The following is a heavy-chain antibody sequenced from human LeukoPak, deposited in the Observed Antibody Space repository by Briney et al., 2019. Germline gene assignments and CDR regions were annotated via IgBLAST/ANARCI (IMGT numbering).Heavy chain of an antibody. V-gene: IGHV1-69*06. J-gene: IGHJ3*02. CDR1: GYTFTGYY. D-gene: IGHD3-9*01. CDR3: ARVFYYDILTGYPHAFDI. Sequence: SVKVSCKASGYTFTGYYMHWVRQAPGQGLEWMGGIIPIFGTANYAQKFQGRVTITADKSTSTAYMELSSLRSEDTAVYYCARVFYYDILTGYPHAFDIWGQGTMVTVSS. CDR2: IIPIFGTA.